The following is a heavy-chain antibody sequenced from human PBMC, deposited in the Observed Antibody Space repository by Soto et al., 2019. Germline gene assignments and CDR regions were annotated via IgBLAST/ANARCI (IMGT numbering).Heavy chain of an antibody. CDR2: ISWNSGTI. Sequence: EVQLVESGGGLVQPGRSLRLSCAASGFTFDDYAMHWVRQAPGKGLEWVSGISWNSGTIAYADSVEGRFTISRDNAKNSLYLQMNSLRAEDTAVYYCAKDIAARPPYYCDYWGQGTLVTVSS. D-gene: IGHD6-6*01. CDR3: AKDIAARPPYYCDY. J-gene: IGHJ4*02. CDR1: GFTFDDYA. V-gene: IGHV3-9*01.